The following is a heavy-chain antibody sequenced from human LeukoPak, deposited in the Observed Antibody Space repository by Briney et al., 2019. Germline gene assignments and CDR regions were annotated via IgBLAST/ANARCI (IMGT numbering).Heavy chain of an antibody. J-gene: IGHJ5*02. CDR3: ARDSSVAAAIFDP. V-gene: IGHV1-2*02. CDR1: GYTFTGYY. CDR2: INPNSGFA. D-gene: IGHD2-15*01. Sequence: ASVKVSCKASGYTFTGYYIHWVRQAPGQGLQWMGWINPNSGFAHYPQNFQGRLTMTRDTSISTVYMELSRLRSDDTAVYYCARDSSVAAAIFDPWGQGTLVTVSS.